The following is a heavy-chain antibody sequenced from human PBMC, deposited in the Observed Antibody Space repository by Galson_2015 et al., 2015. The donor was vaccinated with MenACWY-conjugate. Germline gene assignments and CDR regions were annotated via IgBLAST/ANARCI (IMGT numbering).Heavy chain of an antibody. CDR3: ARDRTYRDGNAYYDVFDV. CDR2: IKGDGSVK. J-gene: IGHJ3*01. CDR1: GFTFSSYR. Sequence: SLRLSCAASGFTFSSYRMTWVRQAPGKGLEWVANIKGDGSVKYYVDSVKGRFTISRDNAQNSLYLQMNSLRAEDTAVYHCARDRTYRDGNAYYDVFDVWGQGTMVAVSS. V-gene: IGHV3-7*03. D-gene: IGHD3-16*01.